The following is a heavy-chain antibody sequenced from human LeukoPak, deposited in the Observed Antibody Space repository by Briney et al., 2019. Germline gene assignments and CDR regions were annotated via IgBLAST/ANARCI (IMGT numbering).Heavy chain of an antibody. Sequence: QPGGSLRLSCAASGFTFSSYAMHWVRQAPGKGLEGVAVISYDGSNKYYADSVKGRFTIPRDNSKNTLYLQMNSQRAEDTAVYYCARGSDILTGYPDFDYWGQGTLVTVS. CDR1: GFTFSSYA. CDR3: ARGSDILTGYPDFDY. CDR2: ISYDGSNK. D-gene: IGHD3-9*01. J-gene: IGHJ4*02. V-gene: IGHV3-30-3*01.